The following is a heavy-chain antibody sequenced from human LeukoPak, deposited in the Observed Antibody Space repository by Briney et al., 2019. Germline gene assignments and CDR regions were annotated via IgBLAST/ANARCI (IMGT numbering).Heavy chain of an antibody. CDR2: IYPTDSDT. CDR3: VRRGPSKGATWSLGFDI. Sequence: GESLQRSSNASAYRFSSCCIAWLRHLAGRGLEFMGIIYPTDSDTRYSPSFQGEATISADTSIDTAYLQWSSMRASDTAIQDCVRRGPSKGATWSLGFDIGGQGTMDKVSS. D-gene: IGHD1-26*01. J-gene: IGHJ6*01. V-gene: IGHV5-51*01. CDR1: AYRFSSCC.